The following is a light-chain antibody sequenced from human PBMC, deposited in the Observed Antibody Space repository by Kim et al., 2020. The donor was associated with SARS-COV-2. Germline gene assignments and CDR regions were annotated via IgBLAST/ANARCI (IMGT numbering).Light chain of an antibody. CDR3: KKETLIPWT. CDR1: QSLVHSDGNTY. CDR2: KIS. V-gene: IGKV2-24*01. J-gene: IGKJ1*01. Sequence: EIVMTQTPLSSPVTLGLPASISCRSSQSLVHSDGNTYLSWIQQRPGQPPRLLIYKISNRFSGVPDRISGSGPGTHFTPKIRAGGAEDVGVFRNKKETLIPWTIGQGDKV.